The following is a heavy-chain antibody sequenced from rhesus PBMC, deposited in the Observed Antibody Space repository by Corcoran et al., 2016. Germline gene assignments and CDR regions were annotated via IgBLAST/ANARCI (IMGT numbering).Heavy chain of an antibody. J-gene: IGHJ4*01. CDR2: ISGMSGST. V-gene: IGHV4-165*01. Sequence: QVQLQESGPGLVKPSETLSLTCAVPGGPFSGYSWVWIRQPPGKGLEWIGYISGMSGSTDYHPSLKSRVAISTDTSKNQFSLKLSSVTAADTAVYYCARRYYFDYWGQGVLVTVSS. CDR3: ARRYYFDY. CDR1: GGPFSGYS.